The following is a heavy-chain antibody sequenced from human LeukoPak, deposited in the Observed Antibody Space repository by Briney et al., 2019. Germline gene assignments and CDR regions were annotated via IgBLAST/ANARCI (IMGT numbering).Heavy chain of an antibody. V-gene: IGHV4-34*01. CDR1: GGSFSGYY. J-gene: IGHJ3*02. Sequence: SETLSLTCAVYGGSFSGYYWSWIRQPPRQGLEWIGEINHSGSTNYNPTLTSRVTISVDTSKNQFSLKLSSVTGAGRAVYYCARGEARWVAGDAFDMWGQGRMVTVS. CDR2: INHSGST. CDR3: ARGEARWVAGDAFDM. D-gene: IGHD4-23*01.